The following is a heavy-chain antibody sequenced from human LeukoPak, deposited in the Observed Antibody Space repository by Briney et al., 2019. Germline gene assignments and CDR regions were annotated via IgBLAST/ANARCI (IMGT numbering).Heavy chain of an antibody. V-gene: IGHV3-23*01. CDR2: IGGSGEDT. J-gene: IGHJ4*02. Sequence: GGSLRLSCAASGFTFDNYAMSWVRQTPGKGLEWVSAIGGSGEDTSYADSVKGRFTVSRDNSKSTLYLQMNSLRAEDTAVYYCAREIVGAIKSYFDYWGQGTLVTASS. D-gene: IGHD1-26*01. CDR1: GFTFDNYA. CDR3: AREIVGAIKSYFDY.